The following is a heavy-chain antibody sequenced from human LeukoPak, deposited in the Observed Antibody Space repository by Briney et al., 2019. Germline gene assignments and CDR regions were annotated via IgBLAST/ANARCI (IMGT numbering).Heavy chain of an antibody. Sequence: PGGSLRLSCVASGFSFSNFGMHWVRQDPGKGLEWVTFIRDDGSNIYYADSVKGRFTISRDNSKNTLYLQMNSLRADDMAVYYCAKGRGWEASYYYYYMDVWGKGTTVTISS. CDR3: AKGRGWEASYYYYYMDV. D-gene: IGHD1-26*01. CDR1: GFSFSNFG. V-gene: IGHV3-30*02. J-gene: IGHJ6*03. CDR2: IRDDGSNI.